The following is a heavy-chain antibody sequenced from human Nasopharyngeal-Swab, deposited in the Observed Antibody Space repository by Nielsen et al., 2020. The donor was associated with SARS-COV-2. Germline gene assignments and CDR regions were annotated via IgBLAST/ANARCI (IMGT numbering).Heavy chain of an antibody. Sequence: ASVKVSCKASGYTFTSYDINWVRQATGQGLEWMGWMNPNSGNTGYAQKFQGRVTMTRNTSISTAYMELSSLRSDDTAVYYCAREMDLGRAFDYWGQGTLVTVSS. CDR2: MNPNSGNT. D-gene: IGHD3/OR15-3a*01. CDR1: GYTFTSYD. CDR3: AREMDLGRAFDY. V-gene: IGHV1-8*01. J-gene: IGHJ4*02.